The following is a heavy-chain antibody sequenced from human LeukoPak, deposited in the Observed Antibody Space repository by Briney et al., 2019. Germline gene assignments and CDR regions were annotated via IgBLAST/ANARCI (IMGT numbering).Heavy chain of an antibody. J-gene: IGHJ6*02. CDR1: GFTFSSYW. D-gene: IGHD2-2*01. CDR3: ARAAFCSSTSCYGSFYYYYYGMDV. CDR2: IKQDGSEK. Sequence: GSLRLSCAASGFTFSSYWMSWVRQAPGKGLEWVANIKQDGSEKYYVDSVKGRFTISRDNAKNSLYLQMNSLRAEDTAVYYCARAAFCSSTSCYGSFYYYYYGMDVWGQGTTVTVSS. V-gene: IGHV3-7*03.